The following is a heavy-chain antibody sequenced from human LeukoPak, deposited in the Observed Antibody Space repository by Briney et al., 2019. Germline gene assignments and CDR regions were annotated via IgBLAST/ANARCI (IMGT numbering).Heavy chain of an antibody. Sequence: GGSLRVSCEGSGFTFGEYDMQWVRQPPGPGLEWLARIKWNSDDIGYEGSVKGRFTISRDNAKKYVYLQMDNLRPDDTALYFCVKDFGGSGKNYLDVWGKGTTVIVSS. V-gene: IGHV3-9*01. CDR1: GFTFGEYD. J-gene: IGHJ6*03. CDR3: VKDFGGSGKNYLDV. CDR2: IKWNSDDI. D-gene: IGHD6-25*01.